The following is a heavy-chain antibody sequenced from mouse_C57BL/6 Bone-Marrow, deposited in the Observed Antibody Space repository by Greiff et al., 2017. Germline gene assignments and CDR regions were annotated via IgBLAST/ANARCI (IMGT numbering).Heavy chain of an antibody. J-gene: IGHJ2*01. V-gene: IGHV1-64*01. D-gene: IGHD1-1*01. Sequence: QVQLQQPGAELVKPGASVKLSCKASGYTFTSYWMHWVKQRPGQGLEWIGMIHPNSGSTNYNEKFKSKATLTVDKSSSTAYMQLSSLTSEDSAVYYCARDPYYYGSSLDYWGQGTTLTVSS. CDR2: IHPNSGST. CDR3: ARDPYYYGSSLDY. CDR1: GYTFTSYW.